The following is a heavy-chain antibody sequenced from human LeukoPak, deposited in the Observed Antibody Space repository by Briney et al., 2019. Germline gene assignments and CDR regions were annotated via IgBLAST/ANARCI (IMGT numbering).Heavy chain of an antibody. Sequence: PSETLSLTCTVSGGSISGYYWSWIRQPPGKGLEWIGYIYYSGSTNYNPSLKSRVTISVDTSKNQFSLKLSSVTAADTAVYYCARDRGWFDPWGQGTLGTVSS. CDR1: GGSISGYY. V-gene: IGHV4-59*01. CDR2: IYYSGST. CDR3: ARDRGWFDP. J-gene: IGHJ5*02.